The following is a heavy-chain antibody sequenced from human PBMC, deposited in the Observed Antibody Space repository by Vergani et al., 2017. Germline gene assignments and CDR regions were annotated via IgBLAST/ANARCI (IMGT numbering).Heavy chain of an antibody. J-gene: IGHJ3*02. CDR1: GFSVNSHPMR. Sequence: QVTLKESGPALVKPTQTLILTCTLSGFSVNSHPMRVIWIRQPPGKSLEWLARIDWDDDKFYDRSLKTRLTISKDTSKNQVVLRMTNMDPVDTAMYYCAQIXSKNGYNDDAFDIWGQGTMVIVSS. V-gene: IGHV2-70*04. CDR2: IDWDDDK. CDR3: AQIXSKNGYNDDAFDI. D-gene: IGHD5-24*01.